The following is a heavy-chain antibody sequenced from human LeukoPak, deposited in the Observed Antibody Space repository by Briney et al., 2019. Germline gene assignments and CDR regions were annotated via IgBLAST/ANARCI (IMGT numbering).Heavy chain of an antibody. CDR1: GFTFDDYA. V-gene: IGHV3-9*01. Sequence: GRSLRLSCAASGFTFDDYAMHWVRQAPGKGLEWVSGISWNSGSIGYADSVKGRFTISRDNAKNSLYLQMNSLRAEDTALYYGARGGISSSGRGDYYFDYWGQGTLVTVSS. CDR2: ISWNSGSI. J-gene: IGHJ4*02. CDR3: ARGGISSSGRGDYYFDY. D-gene: IGHD6-19*01.